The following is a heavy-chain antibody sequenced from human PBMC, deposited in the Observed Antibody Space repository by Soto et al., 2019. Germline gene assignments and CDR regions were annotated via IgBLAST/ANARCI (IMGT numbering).Heavy chain of an antibody. CDR3: ARDGALGENHYYYGMDV. CDR2: ISAYNGNT. D-gene: IGHD3-16*01. J-gene: IGHJ6*02. CDR1: GYTFTSYG. V-gene: IGHV1-18*01. Sequence: QVQLVQSGAEVKKPGASVKVSCKASGYTFTSYGIGWVRQAPGQGLEWMGWISAYNGNTNYAQKLQGRVTMTTDTSTSTAYMELRSLRSDDTAVYYCARDGALGENHYYYGMDVWGQGTTVTVSS.